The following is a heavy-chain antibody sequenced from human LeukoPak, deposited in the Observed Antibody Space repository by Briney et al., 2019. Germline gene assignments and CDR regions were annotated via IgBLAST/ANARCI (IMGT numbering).Heavy chain of an antibody. CDR3: ARDYCGGDCFPDY. J-gene: IGHJ4*02. Sequence: AAVAVSCKASGSTFTGYYVHWVRQAPGQGLEWMGRINPNSGDTNYAQKFQGRVTITSDTSISTAYMELSRLRSDDTAVYYCARDYCGGDCFPDYWGQGTLVTLSS. CDR2: INPNSGDT. CDR1: GSTFTGYY. D-gene: IGHD2-21*02. V-gene: IGHV1-2*06.